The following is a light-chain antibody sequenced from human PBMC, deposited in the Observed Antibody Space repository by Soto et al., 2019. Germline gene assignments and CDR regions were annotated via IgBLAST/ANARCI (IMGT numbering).Light chain of an antibody. J-gene: IGKJ3*01. CDR1: QRVSSN. CDR3: QEYNTWPPIFT. CDR2: GAS. Sequence: EVVMTQSPATLSVSPGERATLSCRASQRVSSNLAWYQQKPGLAPRLLIYGASTRATGVPARFSGSGSGTAGTLTISSLPFADFAVDYCQEYNTWPPIFTFGPGTKVDIK. V-gene: IGKV3-15*01.